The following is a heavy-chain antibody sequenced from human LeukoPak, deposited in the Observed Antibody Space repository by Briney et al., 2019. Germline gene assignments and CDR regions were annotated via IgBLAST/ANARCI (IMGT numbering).Heavy chain of an antibody. Sequence: SETLSLTCTVSGGSISSGSYYWSWIRQPAGKGLEWIGRIYTSGSTNYNPSLKSRVTISVDTSKNQFSLKLSSVTAADTAVYYCARAGPLSITMIPFDYWGQGTLVTVSS. CDR2: IYTSGST. D-gene: IGHD3-22*01. CDR1: GGSISSGSYY. CDR3: ARAGPLSITMIPFDY. J-gene: IGHJ4*02. V-gene: IGHV4-61*02.